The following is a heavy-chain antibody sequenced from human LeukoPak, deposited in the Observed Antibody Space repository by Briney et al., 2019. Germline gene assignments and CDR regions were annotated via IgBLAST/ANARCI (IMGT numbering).Heavy chain of an antibody. J-gene: IGHJ4*02. CDR1: GGTFSSYA. CDR2: IIPILGIA. V-gene: IGHV1-69*04. D-gene: IGHD3-3*02. Sequence: ASVKVSCKASGGTFSSYAISWVRQAPGQGLEWMGRIIPILGIANYAQKFQGRVTITADKSTSTAYMELSSLRSEDTAVYYCAREGTVLASRTEDYWAQGTLVTVSS. CDR3: AREGTVLASRTEDY.